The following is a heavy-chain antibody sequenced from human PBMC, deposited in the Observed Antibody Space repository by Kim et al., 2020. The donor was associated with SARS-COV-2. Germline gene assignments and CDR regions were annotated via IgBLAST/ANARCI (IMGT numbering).Heavy chain of an antibody. D-gene: IGHD2-2*01. Sequence: GGSLRLSCAASGFTFSSYSMNWVRQAPGKGLEWVSSISSSSSYIYYADSVKGRFTISRDNAKNSLYLQMNSLRAEDTAVYYCARDAPHSDQLLYNWFDPWGQGTLVTVST. V-gene: IGHV3-21*01. J-gene: IGHJ5*02. CDR1: GFTFSSYS. CDR3: ARDAPHSDQLLYNWFDP. CDR2: ISSSSSYI.